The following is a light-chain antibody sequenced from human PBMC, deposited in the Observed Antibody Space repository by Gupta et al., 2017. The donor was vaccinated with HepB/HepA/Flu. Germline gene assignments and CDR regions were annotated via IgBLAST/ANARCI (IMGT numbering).Light chain of an antibody. Sequence: DVVLTQSPLSLPVTPGEPASISCTSSQSLLHSNGYNFLYWYLQKPGQSPQLLIYLGSNRASGVPDRFSGRGAGTDFTLKISRVEAEDVGVYYCMQALQTPSTFGQGTKVEIK. CDR3: MQALQTPST. V-gene: IGKV2-28*01. CDR2: LGS. CDR1: QSLLHSNGYNF. J-gene: IGKJ1*01.